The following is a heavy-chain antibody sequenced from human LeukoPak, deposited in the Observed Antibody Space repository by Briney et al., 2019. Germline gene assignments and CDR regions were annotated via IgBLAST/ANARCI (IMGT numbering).Heavy chain of an antibody. Sequence: GGSLRLSCAASEFTFSNAWMSWVRQAPGKGLEWVGRIKSKTDGGTTDYAAPVKGRFTISRDDSKNMLFLQMNSLKTDDAAVYYCTTDGVNFYFGSWGPGSLVTVSS. V-gene: IGHV3-15*01. CDR1: EFTFSNAW. D-gene: IGHD1-1*01. J-gene: IGHJ4*02. CDR3: TTDGVNFYFGS. CDR2: IKSKTDGGTT.